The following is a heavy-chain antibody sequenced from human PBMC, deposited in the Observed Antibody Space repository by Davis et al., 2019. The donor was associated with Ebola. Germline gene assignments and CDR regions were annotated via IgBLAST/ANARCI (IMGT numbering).Heavy chain of an antibody. D-gene: IGHD4-17*01. CDR2: ISSSSSYI. V-gene: IGHV3-21*01. CDR3: ARDRSATVTGIYYFDY. Sequence: GESLKISCAASGFTFSNAWMSWVRQAPGKGLEWVSSISSSSSYIYYADSVKGRFTISRDNAKNSLYLQMNSLRAEDTAVYYCARDRSATVTGIYYFDYWGQGTLVTVSS. CDR1: GFTFSNAW. J-gene: IGHJ4*02.